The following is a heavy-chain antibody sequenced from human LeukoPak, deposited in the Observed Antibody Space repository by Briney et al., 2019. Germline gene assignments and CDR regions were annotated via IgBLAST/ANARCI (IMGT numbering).Heavy chain of an antibody. Sequence: PGGSLRLSCAASGFTFSDYYMSWIRQAPGKGLEWVSYISSSGSTIYYADSVKGRFTISRDNAKNSLYLQMNSLRAEDTAVYYCARETHIAAAGLDAFDIWGQGTMVTVSS. CDR2: ISSSGSTI. CDR3: ARETHIAAAGLDAFDI. V-gene: IGHV3-11*04. J-gene: IGHJ3*02. D-gene: IGHD6-13*01. CDR1: GFTFSDYY.